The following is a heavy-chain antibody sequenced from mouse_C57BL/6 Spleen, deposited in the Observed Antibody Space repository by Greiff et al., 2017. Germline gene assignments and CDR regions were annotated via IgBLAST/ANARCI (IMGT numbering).Heavy chain of an antibody. CDR3: ARGGYDEGAYYFDY. CDR1: GYTFTSYG. D-gene: IGHD2-14*01. V-gene: IGHV1-81*01. J-gene: IGHJ2*01. CDR2: IYPRSGNT. Sequence: VKVVESGAELARPGASVKLSCKASGYTFTSYGISWVKQRTGQGLEWIGEIYPRSGNTYYNEKFKGKATLTADKSSSTAYMELRSLTSEDSAVYFCARGGYDEGAYYFDYWGQGTTLTVSS.